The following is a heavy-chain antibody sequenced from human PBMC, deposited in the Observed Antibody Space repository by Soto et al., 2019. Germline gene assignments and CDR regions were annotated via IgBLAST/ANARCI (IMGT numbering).Heavy chain of an antibody. V-gene: IGHV3-9*01. J-gene: IGHJ4*02. Sequence: PGGSLRLSCAASGFTFDDYAMHWVRQAPGKGLEWVSGISWNSGSIGYADSVKGRFTISRDNAKNSLYLQMNSLRAEDTALYYCAKGRTVGANVYFDYWGQGTLVTVSS. CDR2: ISWNSGSI. CDR1: GFTFDDYA. D-gene: IGHD1-26*01. CDR3: AKGRTVGANVYFDY.